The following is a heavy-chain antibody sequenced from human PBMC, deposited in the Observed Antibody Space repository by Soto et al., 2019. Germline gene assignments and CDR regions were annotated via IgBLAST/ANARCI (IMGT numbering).Heavy chain of an antibody. CDR1: GFTFSTYA. CDR3: ARGLRVYSSNFDY. J-gene: IGHJ4*02. D-gene: IGHD5-18*01. Sequence: EVQLLESGGGLEQPGGSLRLSCAASGFTFSTYAMNWVRQAPGKGLEWVSTISGSGGSTYYADSVKGRFTISRDNSKNTLYVQMNSLRAEDTAIYYCARGLRVYSSNFDYRGQGTLVTVSS. CDR2: ISGSGGST. V-gene: IGHV3-23*01.